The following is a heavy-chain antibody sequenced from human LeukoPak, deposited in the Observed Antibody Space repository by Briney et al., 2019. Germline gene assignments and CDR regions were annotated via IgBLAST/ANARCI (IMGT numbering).Heavy chain of an antibody. CDR2: INPNSGGT. D-gene: IGHD3-3*01. CDR1: GYTFTGYY. J-gene: IGHJ3*02. CDR3: ARGLRYYDFWSGYPEQAFDI. Sequence: ASVKVSCKASGYTFTGYYMHWVRQAPGQGLEWMGWINPNSGGTNYAQKFRGRVTMTRDTSISTAYMELSRVRSDDTAVYYCARGLRYYDFWSGYPEQAFDIWGQGTMVTVSS. V-gene: IGHV1-2*02.